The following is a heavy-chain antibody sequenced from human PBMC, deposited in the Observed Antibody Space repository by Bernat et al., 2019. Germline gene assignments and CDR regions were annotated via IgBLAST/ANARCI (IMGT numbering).Heavy chain of an antibody. J-gene: IGHJ3*02. Sequence: EVQLVESGGGLVKPGGSLRLSCAASGFTFSSYAMSWVRQAPGKGLEWISAISGGGGGTYYADSVKGRFTISRDNAKDTLSLQMNGLRAEDTAVYYCARKRVAGTSAFDIWGQGTMVTVSS. V-gene: IGHV3-23*04. D-gene: IGHD6-19*01. CDR3: ARKRVAGTSAFDI. CDR2: ISGGGGGT. CDR1: GFTFSSYA.